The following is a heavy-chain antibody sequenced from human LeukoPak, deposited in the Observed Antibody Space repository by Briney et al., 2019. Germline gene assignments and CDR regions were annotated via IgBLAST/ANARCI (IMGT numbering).Heavy chain of an antibody. CDR3: AKSNQYCSGGSCSFDP. J-gene: IGHJ5*02. D-gene: IGHD2-15*01. CDR2: ISGSGGST. V-gene: IGHV3-23*01. Sequence: PGGSLRLSCAASRFTFSSYAMSWVRQAPGKGLEWVSAISGSGGSTYYADSVKGRFTISRDNSKNTLYLQMNSLRAEDTAVYYCAKSNQYCSGGSCSFDPWGQGTLVTVSS. CDR1: RFTFSSYA.